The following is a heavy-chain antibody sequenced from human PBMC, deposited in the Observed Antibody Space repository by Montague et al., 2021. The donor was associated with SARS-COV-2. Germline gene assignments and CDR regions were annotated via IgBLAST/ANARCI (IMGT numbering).Heavy chain of an antibody. CDR1: GFTFSSYA. D-gene: IGHD6-13*01. CDR3: AKDLYGAAAGTANYFGS. J-gene: IGHJ4*02. Sequence: SLRLSCAASGFTFSSYAMNWVRQAPRKGLEWVSAISGSGSSSYYVNSVKGRFTISRDNSKNTLYLHMNSLRAEDTATYFCAKDLYGAAAGTANYFGSWGQGALVTVSS. CDR2: ISGSGSSS. V-gene: IGHV3-23*01.